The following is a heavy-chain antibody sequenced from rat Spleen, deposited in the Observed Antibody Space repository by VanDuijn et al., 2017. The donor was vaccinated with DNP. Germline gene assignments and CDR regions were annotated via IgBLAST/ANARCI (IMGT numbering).Heavy chain of an antibody. CDR2: ISFEGSST. D-gene: IGHD4-3*01. Sequence: EVQLVESGGGLVQPGRSLKLSCAASGFSFSDYYMAWVRQAPKKGLELVTYISFEGSSTYFGDSVKGRFTISRDNAKSTLYLQMNGLRSEDTAIYYCVREELGVDYWGQGVMVTVSS. V-gene: IGHV5-22*01. CDR1: GFSFSDYY. CDR3: VREELGVDY. J-gene: IGHJ2*01.